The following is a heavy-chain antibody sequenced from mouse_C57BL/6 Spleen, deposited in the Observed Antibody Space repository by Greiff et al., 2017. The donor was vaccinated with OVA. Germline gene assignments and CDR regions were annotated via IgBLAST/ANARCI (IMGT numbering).Heavy chain of an antibody. CDR3: AKIYYGSSYVFAY. CDR1: GYTFTDYY. V-gene: IGHV1-26*01. CDR2: INPHNGGT. Sequence: EVQLQQSGPELVKPGASVKISCKASGYTFTDYYMNWVKQSHGKSLEWIGDINPHNGGTSYNQKFKGKATLTVDTSSSTAYMELRSLTSEDSAVYYCAKIYYGSSYVFAYWGQGTLVTVSA. J-gene: IGHJ3*01. D-gene: IGHD1-1*01.